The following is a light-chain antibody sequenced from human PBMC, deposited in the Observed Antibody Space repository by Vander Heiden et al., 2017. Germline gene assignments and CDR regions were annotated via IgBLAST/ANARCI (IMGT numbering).Light chain of an antibody. CDR1: QSLLYSCHNENH. V-gene: IGKV4-1*01. J-gene: IGKJ1*01. CDR2: WAS. CDR3: QQYYSTPRT. Sequence: DIVMTQSPDSLAVSLGERATINCKSSQSLLYSCHNENHLAWYPQNPGQPPNLLIYWASTRVSGVPDRFSGSGSGTDFTLTISSLQAEDVAVYYCQQYYSTPRTFGQGTKVEIK.